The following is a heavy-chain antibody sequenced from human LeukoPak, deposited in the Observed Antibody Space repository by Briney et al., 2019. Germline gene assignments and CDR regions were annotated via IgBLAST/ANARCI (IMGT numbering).Heavy chain of an antibody. D-gene: IGHD6-6*01. Sequence: PGGSLRLSCAASGFALSNYPMGWVRQAPGKGLEWVSGIGEEKSGSWTKSADSVKGRFTISRDNSENTLYLQMDSLTVDDTAVYYCVWSSTWDKRFYLDQWGQGTLVTVSS. CDR1: GFALSNYP. CDR3: VWSSTWDKRFYLDQ. CDR2: IGEEKSGSWT. J-gene: IGHJ4*02. V-gene: IGHV3-23*01.